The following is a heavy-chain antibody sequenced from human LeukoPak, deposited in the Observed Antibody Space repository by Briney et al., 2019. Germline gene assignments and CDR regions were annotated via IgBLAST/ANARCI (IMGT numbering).Heavy chain of an antibody. CDR2: IYHSGST. D-gene: IGHD6-13*01. CDR3: AREDRAAADRPNAFDI. J-gene: IGHJ3*02. Sequence: KTSETLSLTCAVSGGSISSSNWWNWVRQPPGKGLEWIGEIYHSGSTNYNPSLKSRVTLSVDKSKNQFSLKLSSVTAADTAVYYCAREDRAAADRPNAFDIWGQGTMVTVSS. V-gene: IGHV4-4*02. CDR1: GGSISSSNW.